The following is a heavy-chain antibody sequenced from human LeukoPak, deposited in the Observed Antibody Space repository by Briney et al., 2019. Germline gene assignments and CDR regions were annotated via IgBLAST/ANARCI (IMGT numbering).Heavy chain of an antibody. Sequence: XGSLRLSCAASGFTFSTNAMSWVRQAXGKGLEWVSIISGSGGATHYAESVKGRFTISRDNSKNTLYLQMNSLRVEDTAIYYCAKVGPTGGYYFDYWGQGTLVTVSS. CDR1: GFTFSTNA. V-gene: IGHV3-23*01. CDR3: AKVGPTGGYYFDY. J-gene: IGHJ4*02. D-gene: IGHD3-10*01. CDR2: ISGSGGAT.